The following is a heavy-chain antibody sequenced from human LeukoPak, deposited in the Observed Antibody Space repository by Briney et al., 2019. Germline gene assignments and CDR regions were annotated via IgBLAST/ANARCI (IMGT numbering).Heavy chain of an antibody. CDR1: GGSISSGDYY. CDR3: ASPQNPDAFDI. Sequence: SQTLSLTCTVSGGSISSGDYYWSWLRQPPGKGLEWIGYIYYSGSTYYNPSLKSRVTISVHTSKNQFSLKLSSVTAADTAVYYCASPQNPDAFDIWGQGTMVTVSS. CDR2: IYYSGST. V-gene: IGHV4-30-4*08. J-gene: IGHJ3*02.